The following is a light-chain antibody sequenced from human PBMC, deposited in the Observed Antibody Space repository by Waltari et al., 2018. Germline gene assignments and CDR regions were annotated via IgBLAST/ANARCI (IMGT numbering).Light chain of an antibody. CDR1: QSVLYSSNNKNC. CDR3: QQYYDTPWT. CDR2: WAS. Sequence: DIVMTQSPDSLALSLGERATINCKYSQSVLYSSNNKNCLAWYQQKPGQPPKLLIYWASTRESGVPDRFSGSGSGTDFTLTISSLQAEDVAVYYCQQYYDTPWTFGQGTKVEIK. V-gene: IGKV4-1*01. J-gene: IGKJ1*01.